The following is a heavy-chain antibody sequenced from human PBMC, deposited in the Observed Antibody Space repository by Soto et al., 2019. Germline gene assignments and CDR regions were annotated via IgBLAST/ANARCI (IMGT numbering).Heavy chain of an antibody. CDR1: GGSISSGGYS. Sequence: QLQLQESGSGLVKPSQTLSLTCAVSGGSISSGGYSWSWIRQPPGKGLEWIGYIYHSGSTYYNPSLKSRVXXXVXXSKNQFSRKLSSVTAADTAVYYCARGVTTVTTIDYWGQGTLVTVSS. D-gene: IGHD4-17*01. J-gene: IGHJ4*02. CDR2: IYHSGST. CDR3: ARGVTTVTTIDY. V-gene: IGHV4-30-2*01.